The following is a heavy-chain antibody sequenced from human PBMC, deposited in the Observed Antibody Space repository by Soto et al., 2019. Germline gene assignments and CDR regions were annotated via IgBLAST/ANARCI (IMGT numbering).Heavy chain of an antibody. Sequence: QVQLVESGGGVVQPGRSLRLSCAASGFTFSSYGMHWVRQAPGKGLEWVAVIWYDGSNKYYADSVKGRFTISRDNSKNTLYLQMNSLRAEDTAVYYCARALTSGYYYAYWGQGTLVTVSS. CDR2: IWYDGSNK. J-gene: IGHJ4*02. CDR3: ARALTSGYYYAY. CDR1: GFTFSSYG. V-gene: IGHV3-33*01. D-gene: IGHD3-22*01.